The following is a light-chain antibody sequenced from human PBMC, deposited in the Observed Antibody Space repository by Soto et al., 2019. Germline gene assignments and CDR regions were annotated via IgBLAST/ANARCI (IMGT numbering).Light chain of an antibody. V-gene: IGKV3-20*01. CDR3: QQYGRSPPRT. CDR1: QSVSSSY. J-gene: IGKJ1*01. CDR2: GAS. Sequence: EIVLTQSPGTLSLSPGERATLSCRASQSVSSSYLAWYQQKPGQAPRLLIYGASSRATGIPDWFSGSGSGTDFTITISRLEPEDFAVYYCQQYGRSPPRTCGQGTKVEIK.